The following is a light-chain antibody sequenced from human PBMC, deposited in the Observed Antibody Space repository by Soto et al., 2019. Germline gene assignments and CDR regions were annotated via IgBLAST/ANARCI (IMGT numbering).Light chain of an antibody. J-gene: IGLJ1*01. CDR2: EVS. CDR3: SSYAASNNFV. Sequence: QSALTQPPSASGSPGQSVTISCTGTSSDVGGYNYVSWYQQHPGKAPKFMIYEVSKRPSGVPDRFSGSKSGNTASLTVSGLQAEDEPDYYCSSYAASNNFVFGTGTKLTVL. CDR1: SSDVGGYNY. V-gene: IGLV2-8*01.